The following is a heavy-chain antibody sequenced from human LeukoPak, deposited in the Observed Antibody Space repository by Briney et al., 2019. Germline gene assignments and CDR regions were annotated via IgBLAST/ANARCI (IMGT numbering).Heavy chain of an antibody. CDR2: ISGSGGST. J-gene: IGHJ4*02. CDR1: GFTFSSYA. CDR3: AKDKEPDYYGSGSYYEYYFDY. V-gene: IGHV3-23*01. Sequence: PGGSLTLTCAASGFTFSSYAWSWVRQAPGKGLEWVSAISGSGGSTYYADSVKGRLTNSRDNSKNTLYLQMNSLRAEDTAVYYCAKDKEPDYYGSGSYYEYYFDYWGQGTLVTVSS. D-gene: IGHD3-10*01.